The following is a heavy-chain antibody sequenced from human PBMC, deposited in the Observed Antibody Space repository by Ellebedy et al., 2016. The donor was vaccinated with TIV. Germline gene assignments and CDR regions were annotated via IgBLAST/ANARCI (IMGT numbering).Heavy chain of an antibody. V-gene: IGHV4-38-2*02. CDR1: GYCITTGYN. CDR3: VRERGRDGGDGSGYYFDY. CDR2: MWHRGPA. Sequence: SETLSLTXTVSGYCITTGYNWAWIRQPPGTGLEWVGSMWHRGPAHYNPSLKSRVSITLDTARNQFSLKLTSVTAADTAVYYCVRERGRDGGDGSGYYFDYWGRGTLVTASS. D-gene: IGHD3-3*01. J-gene: IGHJ4*02.